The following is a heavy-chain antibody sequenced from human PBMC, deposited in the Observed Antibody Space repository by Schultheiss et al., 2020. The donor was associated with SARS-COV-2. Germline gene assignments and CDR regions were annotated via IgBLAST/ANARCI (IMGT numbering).Heavy chain of an antibody. CDR2: ISYDGTIT. J-gene: IGHJ3*01. D-gene: IGHD6-19*01. CDR1: GFTFSRFG. CDR3: AKGAVAGDDAFDL. Sequence: GGSLRLSCAASGFTFSRFGMHLVRQAPGKGLEWMATISYDGTITYYADSVKGRFTMSRDNSRNTLYLQMHILRPEDTAVYYCAKGAVAGDDAFDLWGQGTLVTVSS. V-gene: IGHV3-30*18.